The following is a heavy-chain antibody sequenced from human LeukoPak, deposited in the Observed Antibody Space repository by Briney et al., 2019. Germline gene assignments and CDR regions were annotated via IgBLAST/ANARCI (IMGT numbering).Heavy chain of an antibody. CDR3: ARSSGYLFDP. Sequence: PSETLSLTCTVSGGSISSGTFYWSWIRQPAGKGLEWIGRIYPSGSTNYNPSLRSRVTISLDTSKNQFSLKLSSVSAADTAVYYCARSSGYLFDPWGQGILVTVSS. D-gene: IGHD3-22*01. J-gene: IGHJ5*02. CDR2: IYPSGST. V-gene: IGHV4-61*02. CDR1: GGSISSGTFY.